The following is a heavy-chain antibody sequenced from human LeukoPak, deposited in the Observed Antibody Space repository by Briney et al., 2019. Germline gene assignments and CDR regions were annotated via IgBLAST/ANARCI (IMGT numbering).Heavy chain of an antibody. CDR2: ISYDGSNK. CDR1: GFTFSSYG. J-gene: IGHJ4*02. D-gene: IGHD2-2*01. V-gene: IGHV3-30*03. CDR3: ARARAGDTRDFES. Sequence: GRSLRLSSAASGFTFSSYGMHWVRQAPGKGLEWVAVISYDGSNKYYADSVKGRFTISRDNSKNTLYLQMNSLRAEDTALYYCARARAGDTRDFESWGQGTLVTVSS.